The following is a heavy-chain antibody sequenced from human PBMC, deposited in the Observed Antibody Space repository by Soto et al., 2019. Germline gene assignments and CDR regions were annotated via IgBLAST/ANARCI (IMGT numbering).Heavy chain of an antibody. V-gene: IGHV1-18*04. D-gene: IGHD4-17*01. CDR2: TGAYRGNT. J-gene: IGHJ4*02. CDR1: GYTFPNYG. Sequence: GASVKVSCKASGYTFPNYGISWVRQAPGQGLEWMGWTGAYRGNTNYAQKFQGRLTMTTDTSTSTAYMELRSLRADDTAVYYCARDHHDYGDYVFDYWGQGTLVTVSS. CDR3: ARDHHDYGDYVFDY.